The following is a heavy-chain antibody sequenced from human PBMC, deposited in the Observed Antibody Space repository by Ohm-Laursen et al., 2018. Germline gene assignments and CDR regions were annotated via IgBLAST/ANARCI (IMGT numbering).Heavy chain of an antibody. V-gene: IGHV4-59*10. J-gene: IGHJ5*02. Sequence: SDTLSLTCGVYGGSISSYYWSWIRQPAGKGLEWIGRIYTSGSTNYNPSLKSRVTMSVDTSKNQFSLKLSSVTAADTAVYYCARYLRCSGGSCYSPGWFDPWGQGTLVTVSS. D-gene: IGHD2-15*01. CDR1: GGSISSYY. CDR2: IYTSGST. CDR3: ARYLRCSGGSCYSPGWFDP.